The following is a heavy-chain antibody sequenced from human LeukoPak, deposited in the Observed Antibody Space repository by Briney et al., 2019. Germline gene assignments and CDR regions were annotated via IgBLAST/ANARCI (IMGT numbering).Heavy chain of an antibody. J-gene: IGHJ5*02. D-gene: IGHD3-16*01. V-gene: IGHV4-59*08. CDR2: IYYSERT. Sequence: PPQTLSLTCTVSGGSLSISYWGWIRQPPGKGLEWIGYIYYSERTTYAPSLKHQVTISVDESKDQCSLKLTSVPAADAAVYYCARRSQENGGITANNWFDLWGQGTLVTVSS. CDR3: ARRSQENGGITANNWFDL. CDR1: GGSLSISY.